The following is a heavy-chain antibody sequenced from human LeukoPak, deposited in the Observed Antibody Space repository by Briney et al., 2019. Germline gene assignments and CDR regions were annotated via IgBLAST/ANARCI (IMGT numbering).Heavy chain of an antibody. CDR3: ARQKAYYDILTGYYPRREVDY. Sequence: PSETLSLTCAVYGGSFSGYYWSWIRQPPGKGLEWIGEINHSGSTNYNPSLKSRATISVDTSKNQFSLKLSSVTAADTAVYYCARQKAYYDILTGYYPRREVDYWGQGTLVTVSS. V-gene: IGHV4-34*01. D-gene: IGHD3-9*01. J-gene: IGHJ4*02. CDR1: GGSFSGYY. CDR2: INHSGST.